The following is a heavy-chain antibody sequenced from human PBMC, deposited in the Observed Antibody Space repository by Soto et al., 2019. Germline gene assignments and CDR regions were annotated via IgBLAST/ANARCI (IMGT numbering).Heavy chain of an antibody. D-gene: IGHD2-15*01. J-gene: IGHJ3*02. V-gene: IGHV4-31*03. CDR2: IYYSGST. CDR1: GGSISSGGYY. CDR3: AREADCSGGSCYSAAFDI. Sequence: QVQLQESGPGLVKPSQTLSLTCTVSGGSISSGGYYWSWIRQHPGKGLEWIGYIYYSGSTYYNPSLKSRVTIAVDTSKNQFSLELGSVTAADTAVYYCAREADCSGGSCYSAAFDIWGQGTMVTVSS.